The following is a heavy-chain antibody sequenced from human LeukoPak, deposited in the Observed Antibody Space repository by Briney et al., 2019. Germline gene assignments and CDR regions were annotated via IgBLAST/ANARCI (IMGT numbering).Heavy chain of an antibody. J-gene: IGHJ4*02. CDR3: ARGRYDNSGYYYDY. CDR2: ISGSGGST. CDR1: GFTFTSCA. V-gene: IGHV3-23*01. Sequence: GGSLRLSCAAAGFTFTSCAMSWVRQAPGKGLGWVSAISGSGGSTYYADSVKGRFTISRDNSKNTLYLQMNSLRAEDTAVYYCARGRYDNSGYYYDYWGQGTLVTVSS. D-gene: IGHD3-22*01.